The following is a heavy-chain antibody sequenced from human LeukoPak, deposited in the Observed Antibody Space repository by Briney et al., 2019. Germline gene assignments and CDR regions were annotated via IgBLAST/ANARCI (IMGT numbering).Heavy chain of an antibody. CDR2: INPNSGGT. J-gene: IGHJ5*02. CDR1: GYTFTGYY. Sequence: ASVKVSCKASGYTFTGYYMHWVRQAPGQGLEWMGWINPNSGGTNYAQKFQGRVTMTRDTSISTAYMELSRLRPDDTAVYYCASDYYDSSGYYHWGQGTLVTVSS. V-gene: IGHV1-2*02. D-gene: IGHD3-22*01. CDR3: ASDYYDSSGYYH.